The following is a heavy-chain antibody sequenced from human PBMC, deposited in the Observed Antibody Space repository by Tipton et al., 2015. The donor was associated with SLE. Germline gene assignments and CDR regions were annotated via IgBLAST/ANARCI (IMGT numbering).Heavy chain of an antibody. CDR1: GGSVNSGTYY. V-gene: IGHV4-61*02. CDR2: IFSSGISGST. D-gene: IGHD6-13*01. CDR3: ARYHLKSWYEFDS. Sequence: GLVKPSQTLSLICTVSGGSVNSGTYYWSWIRQPAGKGLEWVGRIFSSGISGSTNYNPSLKSRVTISIDTSRNQLSLKLSSVTAADTAVYFCARYHLKSWYEFDSWGQGTLVTVSS. J-gene: IGHJ5*01.